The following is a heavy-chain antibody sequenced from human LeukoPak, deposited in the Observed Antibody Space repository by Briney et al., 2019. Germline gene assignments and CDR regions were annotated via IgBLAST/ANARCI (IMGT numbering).Heavy chain of an antibody. CDR3: ASPLLWFGEFPDT. J-gene: IGHJ3*02. CDR2: IYSGGSI. V-gene: IGHV3-53*01. Sequence: PGGSLRLSCAASGFTFDEYGMSWVRQTPGKGLEWVSVIYSGGSIYYADSVKGRFTISRDNSKNSLYLQMNNLRVEDTAVYYCASPLLWFGEFPDTWGQGTMVTVSS. CDR1: GFTFDEYG. D-gene: IGHD3-10*01.